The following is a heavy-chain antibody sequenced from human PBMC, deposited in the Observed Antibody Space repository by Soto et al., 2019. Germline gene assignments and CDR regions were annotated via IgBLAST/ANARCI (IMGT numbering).Heavy chain of an antibody. D-gene: IGHD6-13*01. Sequence: EVQLLESGGGLVQPGGSLRLSCAASGLTFGSYGMSWVRQAPGKGLEWVSGISGSGGSTYYADSGKGRFTISRDNSKNTLYLQRNSLRAENTAVYYCAKAYSSSWYYFDYWGQGTLVTVSS. CDR1: GLTFGSYG. J-gene: IGHJ4*02. V-gene: IGHV3-23*01. CDR3: AKAYSSSWYYFDY. CDR2: ISGSGGST.